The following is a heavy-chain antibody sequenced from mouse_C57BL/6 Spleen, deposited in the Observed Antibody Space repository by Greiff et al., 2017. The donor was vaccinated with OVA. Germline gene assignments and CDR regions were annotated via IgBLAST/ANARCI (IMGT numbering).Heavy chain of an antibody. Sequence: EVQLVESGGGLVQPKGSLKLSCAASGFTFNTYAMHWVRQAPGKGLEWVARIRSKRSNYATYYADSVKDRFTISRDDSQSMLYLQMNNLKTEDTAMYYCVRERRTTVVDAMDYWGQGTSVTVSS. CDR1: GFTFNTYA. CDR3: VRERRTTVVDAMDY. V-gene: IGHV10-3*01. D-gene: IGHD1-1*01. CDR2: IRSKRSNYAT. J-gene: IGHJ4*01.